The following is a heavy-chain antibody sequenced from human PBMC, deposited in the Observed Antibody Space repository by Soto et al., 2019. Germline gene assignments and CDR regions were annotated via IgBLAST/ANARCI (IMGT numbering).Heavy chain of an antibody. CDR1: GYTFTSYD. Sequence: ASVKVSCKASGYTFTSYDSNWVRQATGQGLEWMGWMNPNSGNTGYAQKFQGRVTMTRNTSISTAYMELSSLRSEDTAVYYCARGNRLRYFDWLLYGFDYWGQGALVTVSS. V-gene: IGHV1-8*01. D-gene: IGHD3-9*01. CDR3: ARGNRLRYFDWLLYGFDY. J-gene: IGHJ4*02. CDR2: MNPNSGNT.